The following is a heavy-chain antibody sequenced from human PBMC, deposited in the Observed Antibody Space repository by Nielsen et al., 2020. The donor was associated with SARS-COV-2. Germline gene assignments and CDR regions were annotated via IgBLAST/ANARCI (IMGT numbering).Heavy chain of an antibody. Sequence: GESLKISCVVSGLDFSDYSMSWVRQAPGKGLEWVANINQDGSVLNYVDSVKGRFTISRDNARKSLYLQMHSLRAEDTAVYYCARDAAYSRFDYWGQGTLVTVSS. CDR2: INQDGSVL. CDR1: GLDFSDYS. D-gene: IGHD4-11*01. V-gene: IGHV3-7*05. J-gene: IGHJ4*02. CDR3: ARDAAYSRFDY.